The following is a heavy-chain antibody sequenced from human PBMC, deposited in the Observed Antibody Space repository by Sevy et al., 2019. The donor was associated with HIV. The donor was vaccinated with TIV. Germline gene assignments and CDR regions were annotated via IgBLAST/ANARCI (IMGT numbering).Heavy chain of an antibody. V-gene: IGHV3-30*04. CDR2: ISYDGSNK. CDR3: ARDLNSGYANYYYYGMDV. Sequence: GGSLRLSCAASGFTFINHAMHWVRQAPGKGLEWVTVISYDGSNKYYTDSVKGRFTISRDTSKSTVYLPMDSLRAEDTAVYYCARDLNSGYANYYYYGMDVWGQGTTVTVSS. D-gene: IGHD5-12*01. J-gene: IGHJ6*02. CDR1: GFTFINHA.